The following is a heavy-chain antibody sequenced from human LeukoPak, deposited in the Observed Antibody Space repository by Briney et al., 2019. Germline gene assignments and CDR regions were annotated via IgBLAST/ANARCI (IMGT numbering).Heavy chain of an antibody. CDR3: AKEYYDILTGLSGSYYYYGMDV. CDR1: GFTVSSNY. CDR2: IYSGGST. D-gene: IGHD3-9*01. V-gene: IGHV3-66*01. J-gene: IGHJ6*02. Sequence: GGSLRLSCAASGFTVSSNYMSWVRQAPGKGLEWVSVIYSGGSTYYADSVKGRFTISRDNSKNTLYLQMNSLRAEDTAVYYCAKEYYDILTGLSGSYYYYGMDVWGQGTTVTVSS.